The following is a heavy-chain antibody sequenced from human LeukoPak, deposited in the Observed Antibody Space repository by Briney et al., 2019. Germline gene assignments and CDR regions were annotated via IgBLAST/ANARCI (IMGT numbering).Heavy chain of an antibody. V-gene: IGHV3-21*01. J-gene: IGHJ4*02. D-gene: IGHD6-6*01. CDR2: ISSSSSYI. Sequence: GGSLRLSCAASGFTFSSYSMNWVRQAPGRGLEWVSSISSSSSYIYYADSVKGRFTISRDNAKNSLYLQMNSLRAEDTAVYYCARVEYSSSFGDYWGQGTLVTVSS. CDR3: ARVEYSSSFGDY. CDR1: GFTFSSYS.